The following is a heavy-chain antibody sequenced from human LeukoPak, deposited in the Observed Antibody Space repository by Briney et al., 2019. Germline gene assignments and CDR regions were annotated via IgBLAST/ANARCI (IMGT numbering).Heavy chain of an antibody. Sequence: SDTLSLPCTVSGAPVTSYSWLWLARPPGKGREGIGYIHYSGSTTYNPSLESRVTVSVDTSRNQFSLNLRSVTAADTAVYHGARGPKFGESLYYGLDVWGQGTTVTVSS. J-gene: IGHJ6*02. V-gene: IGHV4-59*02. CDR3: ARGPKFGESLYYGLDV. CDR2: IHYSGST. CDR1: GAPVTSYS. D-gene: IGHD3-10*01.